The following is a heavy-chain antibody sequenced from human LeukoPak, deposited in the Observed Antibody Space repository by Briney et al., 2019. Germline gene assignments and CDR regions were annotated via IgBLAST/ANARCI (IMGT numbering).Heavy chain of an antibody. D-gene: IGHD3-10*01. V-gene: IGHV4-59*01. CDR1: GGSISGYY. J-gene: IGHJ3*02. Sequence: SETLSLTCSVSGGSISGYYWSWIRQPPGKGLEWIGYIYYSGSTNYNPSLKSRVTISVDTSKNQFSLKLSSVTAADTAVYYCARDVVRGGRAFDIWGQGTMVTVSS. CDR3: ARDVVRGGRAFDI. CDR2: IYYSGST.